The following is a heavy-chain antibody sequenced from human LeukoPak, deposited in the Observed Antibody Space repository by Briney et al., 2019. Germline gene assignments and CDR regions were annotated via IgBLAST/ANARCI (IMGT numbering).Heavy chain of an antibody. V-gene: IGHV1-8*01. CDR3: ARGHNGVCYT. CDR2: MNPNSGNT. J-gene: IGHJ5*02. Sequence: GASVKVSCKASGYTFTSYEINWVRQATGQGLEWMCWMNPNSGNTGYAQKFQGRVTMTRTTSISTAYMELSSLRSEDTAVYYCARGHNGVCYTWGQGTLVTVSS. D-gene: IGHD2-8*01. CDR1: GYTFTSYE.